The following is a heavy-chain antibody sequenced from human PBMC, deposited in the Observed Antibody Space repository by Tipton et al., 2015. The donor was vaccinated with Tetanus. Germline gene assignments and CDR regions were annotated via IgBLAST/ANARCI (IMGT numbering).Heavy chain of an antibody. CDR2: ITDTGRT. CDR3: ATDRRGPGEVRGLDN. CDR1: GVSVTTYH. Sequence: TLSLTCNVSGVSVTTYHWSWIRQPPGKGLEWIGYITDTGRTNYSPSLRNRLTISIDTSKPHFSLRLDSVTAADTAVYYCATDRRGPGEVRGLDNWGQGTLVTVSS. J-gene: IGHJ4*02. D-gene: IGHD3-10*01. V-gene: IGHV4-59*02.